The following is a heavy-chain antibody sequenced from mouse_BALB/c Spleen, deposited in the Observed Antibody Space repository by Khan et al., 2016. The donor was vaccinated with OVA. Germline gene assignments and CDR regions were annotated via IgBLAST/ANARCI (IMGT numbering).Heavy chain of an antibody. V-gene: IGHV5-9-3*01. CDR1: GFTFSTYA. D-gene: IGHD2-1*01. Sequence: EVELVESGGGLVKPGGSLKLSCAASGFTFSTYAMSWVRQTPEKRLEWVATISSDGDYTYFPDNVTGRFTISRDNAKNTLCLQMTSLRSEDTAMYYCARSPYGNFAYWGQGTLVTVCA. J-gene: IGHJ3*01. CDR3: ARSPYGNFAY. CDR2: ISSDGDYT.